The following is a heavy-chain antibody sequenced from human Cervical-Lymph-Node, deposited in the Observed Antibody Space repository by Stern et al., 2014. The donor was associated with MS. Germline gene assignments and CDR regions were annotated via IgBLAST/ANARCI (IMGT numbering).Heavy chain of an antibody. J-gene: IGHJ2*01. CDR1: GGSVSSTNW. D-gene: IGHD2/OR15-2a*01. Sequence: QVQLQESGPGLVKPSGTLSLTCAVSGGSVSSTNWWSWVRQSPGKGLEWIGKIYHSGASNYRPSLRIRFSITLDNPKNHLSLHLTSVTAADTAVYYCARERQQYCNSEGCSYWYFDLWGRGTLVTVSS. CDR2: IYHSGAS. V-gene: IGHV4-4*02. CDR3: ARERQQYCNSEGCSYWYFDL.